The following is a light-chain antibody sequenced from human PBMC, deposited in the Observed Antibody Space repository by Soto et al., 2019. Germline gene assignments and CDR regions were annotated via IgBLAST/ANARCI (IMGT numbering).Light chain of an antibody. J-gene: IGLJ1*01. V-gene: IGLV2-8*01. CDR1: YSDIGAYNY. CDR3: SSKRDSSTLFV. CDR2: EVS. Sequence: SALTQPPSASGSPGQSVTIPCTGTYSDIGAYNYVSWYQQRPGEAPKLIIYEVSKRPSGVPDRISGSKSDNTASLTISGLQAEDEADYYCSSKRDSSTLFVFGTGTKATVL.